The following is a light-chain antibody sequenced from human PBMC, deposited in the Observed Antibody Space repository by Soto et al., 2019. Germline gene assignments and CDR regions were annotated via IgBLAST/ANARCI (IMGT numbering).Light chain of an antibody. V-gene: IGKV3-20*01. CDR2: AAS. CDR3: QQYGTSPPLT. Sequence: EIVLTQSPGTLSLSPGERATLSCRASQSVSSSYLGWYQQKPGQAPRLLIYAASSRATGIPDRFSGSWSGRDFTLTISRLEPEDFAVYYCQQYGTSPPLTFGGGTKVEIK. J-gene: IGKJ4*01. CDR1: QSVSSSY.